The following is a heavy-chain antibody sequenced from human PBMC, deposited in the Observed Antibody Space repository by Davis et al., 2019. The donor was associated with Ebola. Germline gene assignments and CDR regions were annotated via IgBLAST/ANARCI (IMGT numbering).Heavy chain of an antibody. CDR1: GFTFSSYE. CDR2: ISSSGSTI. CDR3: ARERAIVYFDY. Sequence: PGGSLRLSCAASGFTFSSYEMNWVRQAPGKGLEWVSYISSSGSTIYYADSVKGRFTISRDNAKNSLYLQMNSLRAEDTAVYYCARERAIVYFDYWGQGALVTVSS. D-gene: IGHD1-26*01. V-gene: IGHV3-48*03. J-gene: IGHJ4*02.